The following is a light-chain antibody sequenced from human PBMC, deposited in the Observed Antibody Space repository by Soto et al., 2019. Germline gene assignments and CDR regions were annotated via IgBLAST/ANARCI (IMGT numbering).Light chain of an antibody. CDR1: QSVSSN. J-gene: IGKJ1*01. CDR2: GAS. V-gene: IGKV3-15*01. CDR3: QQYNNWWT. Sequence: EIVMTQSPATLSVSPGERATLSCRASQSVSSNLAWYQQKPGQAPRRLIYGASTRATGIPARFSGSGSGTEFTLTISSLQSEDFAVYYCQQYNNWWTFGQGTKVDI.